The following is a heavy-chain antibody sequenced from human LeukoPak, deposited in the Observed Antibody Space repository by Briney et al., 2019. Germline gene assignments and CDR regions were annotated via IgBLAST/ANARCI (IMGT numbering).Heavy chain of an antibody. V-gene: IGHV3-48*03. CDR2: ISCSGSTI. CDR3: ARVGMIVGADY. Sequence: GGSLRLSCAASGFTFSNEMNWVRQAPGKGLEWVSYISCSGSTIYYADSVKGRFTISRDNAKNSLYLQMNSLRAEDTAVYYCARVGMIVGADYWGQGTPVTVSS. D-gene: IGHD1-26*01. J-gene: IGHJ4*02. CDR1: GFTFSNE.